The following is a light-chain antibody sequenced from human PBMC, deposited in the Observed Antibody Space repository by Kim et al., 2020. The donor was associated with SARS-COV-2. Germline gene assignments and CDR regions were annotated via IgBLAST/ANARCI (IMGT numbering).Light chain of an antibody. Sequence: APAKAATITCGGDDIGTKSVHWYQQKPGQAPVLVIYYDTDRPSGIPERFSASNSGNTATLTVSRVEAGDEADYYCQVWDSGSDQWVFGGGTKLTVL. CDR1: DIGTKS. V-gene: IGLV3-21*04. J-gene: IGLJ3*02. CDR2: YDT. CDR3: QVWDSGSDQWV.